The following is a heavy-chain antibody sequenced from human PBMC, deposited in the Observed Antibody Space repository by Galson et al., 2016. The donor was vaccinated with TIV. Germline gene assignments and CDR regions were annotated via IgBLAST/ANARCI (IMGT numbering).Heavy chain of an antibody. CDR3: TRGAPAEPPLSAADERSSWFDP. CDR1: GYSFGDYY. Sequence: SVKVSCKASGYSFGDYYMHWVRQAPGQGLEWMGWINPNSGVPKYAQRFQGRVTMTWDTSSSTAYMELRSLKSDDTAVFYCTRGAPAEPPLSAADERSSWFDPWGQGTLVTVSS. CDR2: INPNSGVP. J-gene: IGHJ5*02. V-gene: IGHV1-2*02. D-gene: IGHD6-13*01.